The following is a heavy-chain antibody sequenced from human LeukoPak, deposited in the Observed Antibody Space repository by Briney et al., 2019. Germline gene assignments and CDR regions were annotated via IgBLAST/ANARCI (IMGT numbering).Heavy chain of an antibody. Sequence: PSETLSLTCTASGGSISSYYWSWIRQPPGKGLEWIGYIYYSGSTNYNPSLKSRVTISVDTSKNQFSLKLSSVTAADTAVYYCARGRGSSWYGPDAFDIWGQGTMVTVSS. CDR1: GGSISSYY. CDR3: ARGRGSSWYGPDAFDI. CDR2: IYYSGST. J-gene: IGHJ3*02. D-gene: IGHD6-13*01. V-gene: IGHV4-59*01.